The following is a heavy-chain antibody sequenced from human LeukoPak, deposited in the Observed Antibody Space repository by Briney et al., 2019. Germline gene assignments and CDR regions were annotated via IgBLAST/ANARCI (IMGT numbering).Heavy chain of an antibody. CDR3: MRDGVDSWADY. D-gene: IGHD3-9*01. CDR2: INPSSGGT. J-gene: IGHJ4*02. Sequence: ASVKVSCKTSGFTFTGYYIHWVRQAPGQRPEWMGWINPSSGGTDYGQKFKGRVTMTRDTSINTAYMELGNLTSDDSAVYYCMRDGVDSWADYWGQGTLVTVS. CDR1: GFTFTGYY. V-gene: IGHV1-2*02.